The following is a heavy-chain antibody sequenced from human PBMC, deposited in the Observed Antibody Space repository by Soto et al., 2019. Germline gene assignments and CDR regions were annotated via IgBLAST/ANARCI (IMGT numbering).Heavy chain of an antibody. CDR2: ISYDGSNK. CDR3: AKDLNYYGSGSYYSPDFDY. J-gene: IGHJ4*02. CDR1: GFTFSSYG. Sequence: GGSLRLSCAASGFTFSSYGMHWVRQAPGKGLEWVAVISYDGSNKYYADSVKGRFTISGDNSKNTLYLQMNSLRAEDTAVYYCAKDLNYYGSGSYYSPDFDYWGQGTLVTVSS. D-gene: IGHD3-10*01. V-gene: IGHV3-30*18.